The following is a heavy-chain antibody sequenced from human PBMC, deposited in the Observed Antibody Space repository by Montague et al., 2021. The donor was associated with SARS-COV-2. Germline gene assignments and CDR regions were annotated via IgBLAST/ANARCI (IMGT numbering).Heavy chain of an antibody. D-gene: IGHD3-22*01. CDR3: ARHYYDRSGYYSHWYFDL. V-gene: IGHV4-39*01. Sequence: SETLSLTCTVSGGSISSSSYYWGWIRQPPGKGLEWIGSIYYSGRTYYTPSLTSRVTISVDTSANQFSLKLNSVTAADTAVYYCARHYYDRSGYYSHWYFDLWGRGTLVTVSS. J-gene: IGHJ2*01. CDR1: GGSISSSSYY. CDR2: IYYSGRT.